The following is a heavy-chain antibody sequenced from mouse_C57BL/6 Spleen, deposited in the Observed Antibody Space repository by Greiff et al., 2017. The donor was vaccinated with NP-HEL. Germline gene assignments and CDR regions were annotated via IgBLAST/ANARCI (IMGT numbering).Heavy chain of an antibody. J-gene: IGHJ4*01. CDR1: GYAFSSSW. V-gene: IGHV1-82*01. CDR3: AMTSYYALDY. CDR2: LYPGDGDT. Sequence: QVQLQQSGPELVKPGASVKISCKASGYAFSSSWMNWVKQRPGKGLEWIGRLYPGDGDTNYNGKFKGKATLTADKSSSTAYMQLSSLTSEDSAVYCCAMTSYYALDYWGQGTSVTVSS.